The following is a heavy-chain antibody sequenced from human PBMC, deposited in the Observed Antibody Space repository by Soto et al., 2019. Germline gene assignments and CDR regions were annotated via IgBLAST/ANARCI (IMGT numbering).Heavy chain of an antibody. CDR2: IYYSGST. Sequence: SETLSLTCTVSGGSISSGDYYWSWIRQPPGKGLEWIGYIYYSGSTYYNQYLKSRVTISVDTSKNQFSFKLSSVTASDTVVYYCARGYYDILSPGYYYYYGMDVWGQGTTVTVSS. D-gene: IGHD3-9*01. V-gene: IGHV4-30-4*01. CDR3: ARGYYDILSPGYYYYYGMDV. CDR1: GGSISSGDYY. J-gene: IGHJ6*02.